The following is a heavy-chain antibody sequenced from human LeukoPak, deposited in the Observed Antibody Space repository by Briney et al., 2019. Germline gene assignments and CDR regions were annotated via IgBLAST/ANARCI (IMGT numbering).Heavy chain of an antibody. D-gene: IGHD4-17*01. Sequence: ASVTVSCKASGYAFTGYYMHWVRQAPGQGLEWMGWINPKSGGSNYAENFQGRVTMTRDTSISTAYMELSRLTSDDTAVYYCARARMKYGDYGPAYFDLWSRGTLVTVSS. J-gene: IGHJ2*01. V-gene: IGHV1-2*02. CDR2: INPKSGGS. CDR3: ARARMKYGDYGPAYFDL. CDR1: GYAFTGYY.